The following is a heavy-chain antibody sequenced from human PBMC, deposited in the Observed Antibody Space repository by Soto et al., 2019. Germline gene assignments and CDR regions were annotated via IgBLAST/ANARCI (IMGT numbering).Heavy chain of an antibody. J-gene: IGHJ4*02. CDR1: GFTFSSYS. Sequence: EVQLVESGGGLVKPGGSLRLSCAASGFTFSSYSMNWVRQAPGKGLEWVSSISSSSSYIYYSDSVKGRFTISRDNAKNSLYMQMNSLSAEDKAVYYCARYGGHDMATLFGGQGALVTVSS. V-gene: IGHV3-21*01. D-gene: IGHD5-12*01. CDR2: ISSSSSYI. CDR3: ARYGGHDMATLF.